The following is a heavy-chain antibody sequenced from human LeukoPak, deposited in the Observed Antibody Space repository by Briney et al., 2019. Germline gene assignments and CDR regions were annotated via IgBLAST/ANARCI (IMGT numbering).Heavy chain of an antibody. Sequence: GGSLRLSCAASGFTFSDYYMSWIRQAPGKGLEWVSYISSSGSAIYYADSVKGRFTISRDNAKNSLYLQMNSLRAEDTAVYYCARQYYYDSSGYYTYWGQGTLVTVSS. CDR3: ARQYYYDSSGYYTY. D-gene: IGHD3-22*01. V-gene: IGHV3-11*01. J-gene: IGHJ4*02. CDR2: ISSSGSAI. CDR1: GFTFSDYY.